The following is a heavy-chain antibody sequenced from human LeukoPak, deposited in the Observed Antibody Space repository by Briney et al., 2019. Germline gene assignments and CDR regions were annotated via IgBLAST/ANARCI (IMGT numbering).Heavy chain of an antibody. CDR2: IKHSGST. J-gene: IGHJ4*02. D-gene: IGHD3-3*01. CDR1: GGSFSGYY. V-gene: IGHV4-34*01. Sequence: SETLSLTCAVYGGSFSGYYWSWIRQPPGKGLEWIGEIKHSGSTNYNPSLKSRVTISVDKSKNQFSLKLSSVTAADTAVYYCARGPNYDFWSGYYAGGGQGTLVTVSS. CDR3: ARGPNYDFWSGYYAG.